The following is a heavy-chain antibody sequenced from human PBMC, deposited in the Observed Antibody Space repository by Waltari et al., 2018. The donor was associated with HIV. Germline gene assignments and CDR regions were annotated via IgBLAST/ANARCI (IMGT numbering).Heavy chain of an antibody. V-gene: IGHV3-7*04. D-gene: IGHD3-10*01. CDR3: ARGGFYGSGSKVN. J-gene: IGHJ4*02. Sequence: EVQLVESGGGLVQPGGSLRLSCAASGFTFSSYWMSWVRQAPGKGLEWVANRKQEGREKYVVDSLNSRFTISRDNAENSLYLQMNSLRAEDAAVYYCARGGFYGSGSKVNWGQGTLVTVSS. CDR2: RKQEGREK. CDR1: GFTFSSYW.